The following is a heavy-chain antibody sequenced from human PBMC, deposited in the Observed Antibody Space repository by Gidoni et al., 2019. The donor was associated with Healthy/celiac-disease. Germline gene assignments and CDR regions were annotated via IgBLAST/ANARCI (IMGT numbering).Heavy chain of an antibody. V-gene: IGHV3-21*01. CDR2: ISSSSSYI. Sequence: EVQLVESGGGLVKPGGSLRLSCAASGFTFSSYSMNWVRQAPGKGLEWVSSISSSSSYIYYADSVKGRFTISRDNAKNSLYLQMNSLRAEDTAVYYCARDLVTYVDWFDPWGQGTLVTVSS. D-gene: IGHD5-18*01. J-gene: IGHJ5*02. CDR1: GFTFSSYS. CDR3: ARDLVTYVDWFDP.